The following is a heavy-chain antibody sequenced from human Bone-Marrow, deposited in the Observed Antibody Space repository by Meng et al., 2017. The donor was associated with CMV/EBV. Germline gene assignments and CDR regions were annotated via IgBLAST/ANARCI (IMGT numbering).Heavy chain of an antibody. CDR1: GLPFASHA. D-gene: IGHD1-26*01. Sequence: GESLKISCAASGLPFASHAMTWVRQAPGKGLEWVSGILDSHGSTFYADSVKGRFTISRDNSKNTLYLQMNSLRVEDTALYYCAKWVGPSFDPWGQGTLVPVSS. CDR3: AKWVGPSFDP. CDR2: ILDSHGST. J-gene: IGHJ5*02. V-gene: IGHV3-23*01.